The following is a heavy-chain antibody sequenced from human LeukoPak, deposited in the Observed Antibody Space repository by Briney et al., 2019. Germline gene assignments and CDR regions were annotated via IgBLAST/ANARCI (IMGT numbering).Heavy chain of an antibody. V-gene: IGHV1-2*02. CDR3: ATSKYYYDSSGYIAFDY. Sequence: ASVKVSCKASGYTFTGYYMHWVRQAPGQGLEWMGWINPSSGGTNYAQKFQGRVTMTRDTSIGTAYMELSRLRSDDTAVYYCATSKYYYDSSGYIAFDYWGQGTLVTVSS. CDR1: GYTFTGYY. J-gene: IGHJ4*02. D-gene: IGHD3-22*01. CDR2: INPSSGGT.